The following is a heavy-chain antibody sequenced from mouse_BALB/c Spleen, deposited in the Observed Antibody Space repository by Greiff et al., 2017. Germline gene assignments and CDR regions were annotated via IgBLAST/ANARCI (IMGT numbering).Heavy chain of an antibody. CDR1: GFTFSSYA. CDR3: ARGYGNFYYFDY. J-gene: IGHJ2*01. D-gene: IGHD2-1*01. V-gene: IGHV5-6-5*01. CDR2: ISSGGST. Sequence: EVMLVESGGGLVKPGGSLKLSCAASGFTFSSYAMSWVRQTPEKRLEWVASISSGGSTYYPDSVKGRFTISRDNARNILYLQMSSLRSEDTAMYYCARGYGNFYYFDYWGQGTTLTVSS.